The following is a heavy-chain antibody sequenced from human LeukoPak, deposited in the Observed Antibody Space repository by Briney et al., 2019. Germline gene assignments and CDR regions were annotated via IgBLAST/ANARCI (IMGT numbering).Heavy chain of an antibody. D-gene: IGHD3-10*01. J-gene: IGHJ3*01. CDR3: AKDLSGDMSD. Sequence: PGRSLRLSCAASGFTFSSYGMHWVRQAPGKGLEGVAVISYDGSNKYYADSVKGRFTISRDNSKNTLYLQMNSLRAEDTAVYYCAKDLSGDMSDWGQGTMVTVSS. V-gene: IGHV3-30*18. CDR1: GFTFSSYG. CDR2: ISYDGSNK.